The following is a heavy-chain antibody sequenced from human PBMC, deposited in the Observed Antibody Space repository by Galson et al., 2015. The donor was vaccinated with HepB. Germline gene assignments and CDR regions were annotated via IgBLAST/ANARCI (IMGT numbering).Heavy chain of an antibody. CDR1: GYTFTSYY. CDR2: INPSGGST. J-gene: IGHJ4*02. Sequence: SVKVSCKASGYTFTSYYMHWVRQAPGQGLEWMGIINPSGGSTSYAQKFKGRVTMTRDTSTSTVYMELSSLRSEDTAVYYCARVGTTDYYGSGSYHYWGQGTLVTVSS. D-gene: IGHD3-10*01. CDR3: ARVGTTDYYGSGSYHY. V-gene: IGHV1-46*01.